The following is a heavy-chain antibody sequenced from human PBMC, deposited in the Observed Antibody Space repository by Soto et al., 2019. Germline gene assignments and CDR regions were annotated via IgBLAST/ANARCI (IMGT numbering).Heavy chain of an antibody. J-gene: IGHJ6*03. Sequence: SETLSLTCAVSSGSISSSNWWSWVRQPPGKGLEWIGEIYHSGSTNYNPSLKSRVTISVDKSKNQFSLKLSSVTAADTAVYYCARVPGGRVDYYYMDVWGKGTTVTVSS. CDR2: IYHSGST. CDR3: ARVPGGRVDYYYMDV. D-gene: IGHD3-16*01. CDR1: SGSISSSNW. V-gene: IGHV4-4*02.